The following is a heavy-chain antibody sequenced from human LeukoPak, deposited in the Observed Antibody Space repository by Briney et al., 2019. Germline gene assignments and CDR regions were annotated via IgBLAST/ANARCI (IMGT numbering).Heavy chain of an antibody. J-gene: IGHJ4*02. CDR2: IIPIFGTA. CDR3: AQDFRLPREK. CDR1: GGTFSSYA. V-gene: IGHV1-69*13. D-gene: IGHD2-21*02. Sequence: GASVKVSCKASGGTFSSYAISWVRQAPGQGLEWMGGIIPIFGTANYAQKFQGRVTITADESTSTAYMELSSLRSEDTAVYYCAQDFRLPREKWGQGTLVTVSS.